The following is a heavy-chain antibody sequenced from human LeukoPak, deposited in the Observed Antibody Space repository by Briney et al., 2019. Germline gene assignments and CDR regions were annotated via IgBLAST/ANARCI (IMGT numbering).Heavy chain of an antibody. CDR2: IIPILGIA. D-gene: IGHD6-6*01. CDR3: ARGGYSSSRPFDY. CDR1: GGTFSSYT. J-gene: IGHJ4*02. V-gene: IGHV1-69*02. Sequence: SVKVSCKASGGTFSSYTISWVRQAPGQGLEWMGRIIPILGIANYAQKFQGRVTITTDKSTSTAYMELSSLRSEDTAVYYCARGGYSSSRPFDYWGQGTLVTVSS.